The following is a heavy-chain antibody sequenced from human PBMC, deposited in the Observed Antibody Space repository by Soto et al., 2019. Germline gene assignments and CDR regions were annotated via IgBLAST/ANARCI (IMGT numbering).Heavy chain of an antibody. V-gene: IGHV1-2*02. CDR1: GYTFTGYY. D-gene: IGHD5-18*01. J-gene: IGHJ4*02. Sequence: ASVKVSCKASGYTFTGYYMHWVRQALGQGLEWMGWINPNSGGTNYAQKFQGRVTMTRDTSISTAYMELSRLRSDDTAVYYCARDLPLGYSYGYGYWGQGTLVTVSS. CDR3: ARDLPLGYSYGYGY. CDR2: INPNSGGT.